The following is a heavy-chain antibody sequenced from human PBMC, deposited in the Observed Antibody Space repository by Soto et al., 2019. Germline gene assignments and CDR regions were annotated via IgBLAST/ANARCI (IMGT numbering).Heavy chain of an antibody. J-gene: IGHJ4*02. CDR2: ISSGGSTV. CDR3: ARDRAAGGY. CDR1: GFSFSNYE. V-gene: IGHV3-48*03. Sequence: GGSLRLSCAASGFSFSNYEMNWVRQAPGKGLEWVAYISSGGSTVHYADSVRGRFTVSRDNTRNSLYLQMNTLRVEDTALYYCARDRAAGGYWGQGTLLTVSS. D-gene: IGHD6-13*01.